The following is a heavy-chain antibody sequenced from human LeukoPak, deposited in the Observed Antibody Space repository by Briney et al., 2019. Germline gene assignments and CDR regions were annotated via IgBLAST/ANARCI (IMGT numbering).Heavy chain of an antibody. CDR3: ARRGC. CDR2: ISSSSNYI. J-gene: IGHJ4*02. Sequence: GSLRLSCAASGLTFSGFAMSWVRRTPGKGLEWVSSISSSSNYIYYADSVKGRFTISRDNAKNSLYLQMNSLRAEDTAVYYCARRGCWGQGTLVTVSS. CDR1: GLTFSGFA. D-gene: IGHD3-10*01. V-gene: IGHV3-21*01.